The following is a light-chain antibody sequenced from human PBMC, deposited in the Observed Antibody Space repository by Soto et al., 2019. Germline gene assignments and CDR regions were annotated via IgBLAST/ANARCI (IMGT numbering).Light chain of an antibody. J-gene: IGLJ1*01. CDR1: SGDIGSYNR. CDR3: SSYTNINTRACV. CDR2: XXT. V-gene: IGLV2-14*01. Sequence: QSVLTQPASVSGSPGQSITISCTGTSGDIGSYNRVSWYXXXXXXXXXXXXXXXTDRPSGVSNRFSGSKSGNTASLTISGLQAEDEAEYYCSSYTNINTRACVFGTGTKVTVL.